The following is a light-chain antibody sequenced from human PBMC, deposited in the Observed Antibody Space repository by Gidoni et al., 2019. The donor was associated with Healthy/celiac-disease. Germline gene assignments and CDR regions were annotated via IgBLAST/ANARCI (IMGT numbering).Light chain of an antibody. CDR3: QQRSKSIT. V-gene: IGKV3-11*01. CDR1: QSVSSY. CDR2: DAS. J-gene: IGKJ5*01. Sequence: EIVLTQSPATLSLSPGERATLSCRASQSVSSYLAWYQQKPGQAPRLLIYDASNRATGIPARFSGSGSGTDFTLTISSLEPEDVAVYYCQQRSKSITFGQGTRLEIK.